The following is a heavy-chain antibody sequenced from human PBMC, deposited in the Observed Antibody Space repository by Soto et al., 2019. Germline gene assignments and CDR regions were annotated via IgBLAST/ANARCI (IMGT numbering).Heavy chain of an antibody. J-gene: IGHJ6*02. V-gene: IGHV3-49*04. Sequence: GGSLRLSCTASGFTFGDYAMSWVRQAPGKGLEWVGFIRSKAYGGTTEYAASVKGRFTISRDDSKSIAYLQMNSLKTEDTAVYYCTREGGNYGGNSYYGMDVWGQGTTVTVSS. CDR2: IRSKAYGGTT. CDR1: GFTFGDYA. CDR3: TREGGNYGGNSYYGMDV. D-gene: IGHD4-17*01.